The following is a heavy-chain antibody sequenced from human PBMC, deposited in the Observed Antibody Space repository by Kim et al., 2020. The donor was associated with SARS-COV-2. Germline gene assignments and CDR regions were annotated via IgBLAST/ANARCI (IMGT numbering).Heavy chain of an antibody. V-gene: IGHV4-39*01. CDR2: IYYSGST. Sequence: SETLSLTCTVSGGSISSSSYYWGWIRQPPGKGLEWIGSIYYSGSTYYNPSLKSRGTISVDTSKNQFSLKLSSVTAADTAVYYCASPRALLWFGEREYYFDYWGQGTLVTVSS. CDR1: GGSISSSSYY. CDR3: ASPRALLWFGEREYYFDY. D-gene: IGHD3-10*01. J-gene: IGHJ4*02.